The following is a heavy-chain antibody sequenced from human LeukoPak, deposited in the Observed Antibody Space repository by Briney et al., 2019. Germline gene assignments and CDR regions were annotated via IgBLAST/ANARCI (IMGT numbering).Heavy chain of an antibody. Sequence: GGSLRLSCAASGFTFSSYGMNWVRPAPGKGLEGVSSISRSSSYISYANPVKGRFTISRDNAKNSLYPQMNSLRAEDTAVYYCARDDSGSYSYYFHYWGQGTLVTVSS. J-gene: IGHJ4*02. CDR3: ARDDSGSYSYYFHY. CDR2: ISRSSSYI. V-gene: IGHV3-21*01. D-gene: IGHD1-26*01. CDR1: GFTFSSYG.